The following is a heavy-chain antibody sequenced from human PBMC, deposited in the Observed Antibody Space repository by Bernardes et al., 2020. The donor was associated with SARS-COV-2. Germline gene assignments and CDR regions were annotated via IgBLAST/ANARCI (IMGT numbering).Heavy chain of an antibody. CDR1: GFTVSSNY. CDR2: IYSGGST. Sequence: GGSLRLSCAASGFTVSSNYMSWVRQAPGKGLEWVSVIYSGGSTYYADSVKGRFTISRDNSKNTLYLQMNSLRAEDTAVYYCARGLWADSSGPWGQGTLVTVSS. D-gene: IGHD3-22*01. J-gene: IGHJ5*02. CDR3: ARGLWADSSGP. V-gene: IGHV3-53*01.